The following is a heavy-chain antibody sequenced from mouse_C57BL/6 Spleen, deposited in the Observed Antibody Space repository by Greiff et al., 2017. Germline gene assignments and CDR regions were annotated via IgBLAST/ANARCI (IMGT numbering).Heavy chain of an antibody. J-gene: IGHJ2*01. V-gene: IGHV1-53*01. Sequence: VQLQQSGTELVKPGASVKLSCKASGYTFTSYWMHWVKQRPGQGLEWIGNINPSNGGTNYNEKFKSKATLTVEKSSSTSYMQLSSLTSADSAVYYCARPYGNYDFDYWGQGTTLTVSS. CDR2: INPSNGGT. CDR1: GYTFTSYW. CDR3: ARPYGNYDFDY. D-gene: IGHD2-1*01.